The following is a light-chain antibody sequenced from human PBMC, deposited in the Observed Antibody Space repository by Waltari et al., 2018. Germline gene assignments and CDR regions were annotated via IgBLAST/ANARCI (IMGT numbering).Light chain of an antibody. CDR2: QDK. CDR3: LAWDFGTAWT. J-gene: IGLJ1*01. CDR1: KLGNTF. V-gene: IGLV3-1*01. Sequence: SSGLTQPPSVSVSTGQTATITCSGSKLGNTFASWYQQRPGQSPVLVIYQDKKRPSGIPERFSGSNSGYTATLTISGALPMDEADYYCLAWDFGTAWTFGTGTRVTVL.